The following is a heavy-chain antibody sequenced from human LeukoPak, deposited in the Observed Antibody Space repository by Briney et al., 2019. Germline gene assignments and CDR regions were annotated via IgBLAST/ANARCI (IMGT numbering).Heavy chain of an antibody. J-gene: IGHJ3*02. V-gene: IGHV4-34*01. Sequence: SEPLSLTCAVYGGSFSDYWWSWLRQPPGKGLEWIGEINHSGSTNHNPSLKSRVTISEDTSKNQYSLKVRSITAADTGIYYCARSDIYCSGGTCPPNTFDAFDIWGQGTMVIVS. CDR2: INHSGST. D-gene: IGHD2-15*01. CDR1: GGSFSDYW. CDR3: ARSDIYCSGGTCPPNTFDAFDI.